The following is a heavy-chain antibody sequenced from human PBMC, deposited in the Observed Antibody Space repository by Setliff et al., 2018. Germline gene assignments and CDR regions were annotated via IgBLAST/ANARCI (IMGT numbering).Heavy chain of an antibody. CDR2: IYSGDRNT. Sequence: GGSLRLSCAASGFTFSTYAMSWVRQAPEKGLEWVSTIYSGDRNTFYTDSVKGRFTIFRDGSKNPLYLQMTSLRAEDTAVYYCAKPQVELRWGFESWGQGTLVTVSS. CDR3: AKPQVELRWGFES. D-gene: IGHD1-7*01. J-gene: IGHJ4*02. V-gene: IGHV3-23*03. CDR1: GFTFSTYA.